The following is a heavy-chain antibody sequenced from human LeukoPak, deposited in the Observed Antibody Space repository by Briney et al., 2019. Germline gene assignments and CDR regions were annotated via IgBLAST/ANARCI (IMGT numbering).Heavy chain of an antibody. V-gene: IGHV4-34*01. CDR1: DGSFSGYY. CDR2: INHSGST. D-gene: IGHD3-9*01. J-gene: IGHJ4*02. CDR3: ARLRGGDYDILTGYYKWKDY. Sequence: SETLSLTCAVYDGSFSGYYCSWIRQPPGKGLEWIGEINHSGSTNYNPSLKSRVTISVDTSKNQLSLKLSSVTAADTAVYYCARLRGGDYDILTGYYKWKDYWGQGTLVTVSS.